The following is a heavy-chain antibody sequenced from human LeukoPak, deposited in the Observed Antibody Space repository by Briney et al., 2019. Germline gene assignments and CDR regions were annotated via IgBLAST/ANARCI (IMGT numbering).Heavy chain of an antibody. CDR3: ARGPLYPYDILTGYYYYYHYYMDV. V-gene: IGHV4-34*01. D-gene: IGHD3-9*01. CDR1: GGSFSGYY. CDR2: INHSGST. J-gene: IGHJ6*03. Sequence: SETLSLTCAVYGGSFSGYYWSWIRQPPGKGLEWIGEINHSGSTNYNPSLKSRVTISVDTSKNQFSLKLSSVTAADTAAYYCARGPLYPYDILTGYYYYYHYYMDVWGKGTTVTVSS.